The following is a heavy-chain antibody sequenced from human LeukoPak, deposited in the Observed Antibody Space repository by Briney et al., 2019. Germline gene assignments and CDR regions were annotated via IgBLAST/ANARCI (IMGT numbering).Heavy chain of an antibody. Sequence: GGSLRLSCAASGFIFSNNWMSWVRQAPGKGLEWVANINKDGSDKYYAGSVKGRFTISRDNAKNSLYLRMNSLRAEDTAVYYCARDREWEVFDYWGQGTLVTVSS. V-gene: IGHV3-7*01. CDR1: GFIFSNNW. CDR2: INKDGSDK. D-gene: IGHD1-26*01. J-gene: IGHJ4*02. CDR3: ARDREWEVFDY.